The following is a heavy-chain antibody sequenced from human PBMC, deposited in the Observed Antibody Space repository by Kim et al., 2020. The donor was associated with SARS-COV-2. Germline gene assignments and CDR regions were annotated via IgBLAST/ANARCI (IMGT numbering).Heavy chain of an antibody. Sequence: GGSLRLSCVASGFILSNYRMNWVRQAPGKGLEWVSSISTNGFIHYADSVKGRFAISRDDAKKTVFLRMDSLRAEDTAVYYCTRDGQDYTWGHWGQGTLVTVDS. D-gene: IGHD3-16*01. J-gene: IGHJ4*02. CDR3: TRDGQDYTWGH. CDR2: ISTNGFI. CDR1: GFILSNYR. V-gene: IGHV3-21*01.